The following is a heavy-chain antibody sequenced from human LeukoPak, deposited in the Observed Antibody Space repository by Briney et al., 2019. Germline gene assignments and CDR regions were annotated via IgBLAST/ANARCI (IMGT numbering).Heavy chain of an antibody. V-gene: IGHV3-7*01. J-gene: IGHJ4*02. CDR2: IKQDGSEK. CDR3: ARLVPAAFFDY. D-gene: IGHD2-2*01. CDR1: GFTFSSYW. Sequence: GGSLRLTCAASGFTFSSYWMSWVRQAPGKGLEWVANIKQDGSEKYYVDSVKGRFTISRDNAKNSLYLQMNSLRAEDTAVYYCARLVPAAFFDYWGQGTLVTVSS.